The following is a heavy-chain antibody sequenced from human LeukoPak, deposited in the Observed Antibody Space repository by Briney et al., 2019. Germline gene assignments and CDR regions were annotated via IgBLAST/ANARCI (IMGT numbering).Heavy chain of an antibody. V-gene: IGHV3-23*01. CDR1: GFTFSSYA. J-gene: IGHJ5*02. D-gene: IGHD3-10*01. CDR3: AKSRLLLWFGEA. Sequence: GGSLRLSCAASGFTFSSYAMSWVRQAPGKELEWVSAISGSGGSTYYADSVKGRFTISRDNSKNTLYLQMNSLRAEDTAVYYCAKSRLLLWFGEAWGQGTLVTVSS. CDR2: ISGSGGST.